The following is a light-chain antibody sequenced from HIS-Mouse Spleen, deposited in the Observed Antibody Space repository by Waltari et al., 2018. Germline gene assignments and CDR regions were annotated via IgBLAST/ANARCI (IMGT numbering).Light chain of an antibody. J-gene: IGLJ2*01. Sequence: SYELTQPPSVSVSPGPTARITCYGDALPKKYPHLYQQKSGQAPVLVIYEDSKRPSGIPERFSGSSSGTMGTLTISGAQVEDEADYYCYSTDSSGNHRVFGGGTKLTVL. CDR3: YSTDSSGNHRV. CDR1: ALPKKY. CDR2: EDS. V-gene: IGLV3-10*01.